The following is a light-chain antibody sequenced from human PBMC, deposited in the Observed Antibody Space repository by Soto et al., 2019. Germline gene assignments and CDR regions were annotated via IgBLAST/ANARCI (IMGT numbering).Light chain of an antibody. CDR2: EDN. Sequence: NFMLTHPHSVSESPGKTVTISCTRSRGSIASNYVQWYQQRPGSAPTTVIYEDNQRPSGVPDRFSGSIDSSSNSASLTISGLKTEDEADYYCQSYDSSTVVFGGGTKLTVL. J-gene: IGLJ2*01. CDR1: RGSIASNY. V-gene: IGLV6-57*04. CDR3: QSYDSSTVV.